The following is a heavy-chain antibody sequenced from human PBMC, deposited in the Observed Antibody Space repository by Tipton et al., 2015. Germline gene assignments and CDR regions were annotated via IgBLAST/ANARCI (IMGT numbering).Heavy chain of an antibody. Sequence: SLRLSCAASGFTFSNSWMHWVRQAPGKGPVWVSRISSDGSSTSYADSVKGRFTFSRDNAKNKLYLQMSSLRAEDTAVYYCARDRYGDLDYWGQGTLVTVSS. J-gene: IGHJ4*02. V-gene: IGHV3-74*01. CDR2: ISSDGSST. CDR1: GFTFSNSW. CDR3: ARDRYGDLDY. D-gene: IGHD4-17*01.